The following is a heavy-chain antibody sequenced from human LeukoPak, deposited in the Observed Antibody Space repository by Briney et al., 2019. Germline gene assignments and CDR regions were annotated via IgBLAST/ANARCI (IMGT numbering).Heavy chain of an antibody. CDR1: GGSISSGSYY. D-gene: IGHD1-14*01. J-gene: IGHJ4*02. CDR2: IYYTGST. CDR3: AKARTVGYFDY. V-gene: IGHV4-39*07. Sequence: PSETLSLTRTVPGGSISSGSYYWGWMRQPPGEGLEWLATIYYTGSTYYNPSLESRVTISVDTSKNQFSLNLSSVTAADTAVYYCAKARTVGYFDYWGQGALVTVSS.